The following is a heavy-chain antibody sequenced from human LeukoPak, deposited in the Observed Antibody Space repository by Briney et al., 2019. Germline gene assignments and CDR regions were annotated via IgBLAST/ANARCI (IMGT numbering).Heavy chain of an antibody. D-gene: IGHD7-27*01. V-gene: IGHV3-9*01. CDR2: ISWNSGSI. CDR1: GFTFDDYA. Sequence: QPGRSLRLSCAASGFTFDDYAMHWVRQAPGKGLEWVSGISWNSGSIGYADSVKGRFTISRDNAKNSLYLQMNSLRAEDTAVYYCARDRDWGGFDYWGQGTLVTVSS. J-gene: IGHJ4*02. CDR3: ARDRDWGGFDY.